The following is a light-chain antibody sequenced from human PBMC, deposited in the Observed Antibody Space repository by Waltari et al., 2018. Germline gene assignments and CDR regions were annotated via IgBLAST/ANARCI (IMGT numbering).Light chain of an antibody. V-gene: IGKV1-5*03. Sequence: DIQMTQSPSTLSASVGERITITCRASHTISYWLAWYQQKPGKAPKLLIYKASILESGVPARFSGSGSGTEFTLTISSLQPDDFATYYCHHYYTVWAFGQGTKVEIK. J-gene: IGKJ1*01. CDR1: HTISYW. CDR2: KAS. CDR3: HHYYTVWA.